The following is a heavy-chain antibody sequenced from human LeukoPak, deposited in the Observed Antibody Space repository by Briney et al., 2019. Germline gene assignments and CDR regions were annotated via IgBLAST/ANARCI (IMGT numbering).Heavy chain of an antibody. V-gene: IGHV4-39*07. Sequence: PSETLSLTCTVSGGSIRSSYYYWGWIRQPPGKGLEWIGSIYDSGSTYYNPSLKSRVTISVDTSKNQFSLKLSSVTAADTAVYYCARGYCSGGSCYWDAFDIWGLGTMVTVSS. D-gene: IGHD2-15*01. CDR2: IYDSGST. J-gene: IGHJ3*02. CDR3: ARGYCSGGSCYWDAFDI. CDR1: GGSIRSSYYY.